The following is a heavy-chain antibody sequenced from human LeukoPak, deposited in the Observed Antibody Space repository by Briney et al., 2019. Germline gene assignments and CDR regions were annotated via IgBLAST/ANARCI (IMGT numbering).Heavy chain of an antibody. D-gene: IGHD3-22*01. Sequence: GGSLRLSCAASGYTFSSYAMSWVRQAPGKGLEWVSGISGRDASSGSDASTDYADSVKGRFTISRDNPKNTLYLQMNSLRAEDTAVYYCAIRYDSSGSPFDYWGQGTLVTVSS. J-gene: IGHJ4*02. V-gene: IGHV3-21*04. CDR2: ISGRDASSGSDAST. CDR3: AIRYDSSGSPFDY. CDR1: GYTFSSYA.